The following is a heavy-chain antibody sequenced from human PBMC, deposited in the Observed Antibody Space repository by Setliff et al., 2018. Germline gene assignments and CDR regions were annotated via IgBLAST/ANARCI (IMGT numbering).Heavy chain of an antibody. CDR2: MNPNSGNT. J-gene: IGHJ4*02. CDR1: GYTFTSYD. D-gene: IGHD5-12*01. V-gene: IGHV1-8*02. Sequence: GASVKVSCKASGYTFTSYDINWVRQATGQGLEWMGWMNPNSGNTGYAQKFQGRVTMTRDTSTSTVYMELSSLRSEDTAVYYCATVDIVATITGGYYFDYWGQGTLVTSPQ. CDR3: ATVDIVATITGGYYFDY.